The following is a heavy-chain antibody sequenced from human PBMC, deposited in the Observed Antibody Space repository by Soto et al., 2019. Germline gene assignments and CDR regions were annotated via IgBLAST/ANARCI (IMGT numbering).Heavy chain of an antibody. CDR3: ATLSLISSGWPRDY. D-gene: IGHD6-19*01. Sequence: ASVKVSCKVSGYTLTELSMHWVRQAPGKGLEWMGGFDPEDGETIYAQKFQGRVTMTEDTSTDTAYMELSGLRSEDTAVYYCATLSLISSGWPRDYWGQGTLVTVSS. V-gene: IGHV1-24*01. J-gene: IGHJ4*02. CDR1: GYTLTELS. CDR2: FDPEDGET.